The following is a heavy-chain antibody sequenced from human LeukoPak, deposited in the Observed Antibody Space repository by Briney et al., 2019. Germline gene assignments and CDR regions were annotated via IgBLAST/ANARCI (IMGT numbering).Heavy chain of an antibody. Sequence: GGSLRLSCAASGFTFSSYSMNWVRQAPGKGLEWVGRIKSKTDGGTVDYAAPVKGRFTISRDDSINTLYLQVNSLKTEDTAMYYCIVSNYYSSGSYNFDSWGQGTLVTVSS. CDR2: IKSKTDGGTV. CDR3: IVSNYYSSGSYNFDS. J-gene: IGHJ4*02. CDR1: GFTFSSYS. D-gene: IGHD3-10*01. V-gene: IGHV3-15*01.